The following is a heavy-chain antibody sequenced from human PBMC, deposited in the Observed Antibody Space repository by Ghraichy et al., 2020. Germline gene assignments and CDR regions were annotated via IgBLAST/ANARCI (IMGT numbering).Heavy chain of an antibody. D-gene: IGHD3-10*01. Sequence: SETLSLTCTVSGGSISSYYWSWIRQPPGKGLEWIGYIYYSGSTNYNPSLKSRVTISVDTSKNQFSLKLSSVTAADTAVYYCARCAFGELLVDYWGQGTLVTVSS. CDR2: IYYSGST. V-gene: IGHV4-59*01. CDR1: GGSISSYY. CDR3: ARCAFGELLVDY. J-gene: IGHJ4*02.